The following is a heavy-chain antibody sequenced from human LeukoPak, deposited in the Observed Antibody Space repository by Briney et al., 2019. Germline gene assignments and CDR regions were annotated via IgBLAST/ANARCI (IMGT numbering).Heavy chain of an antibody. J-gene: IGHJ4*02. Sequence: ASVRVSCKASGYTFTSYDINWVRQAPGQGLEWMGWMNPNSGNTGYAQKFQSRVTMTRNTSISTAYMEPSSLRSEDTAVYYCARDLYSSGTLWGQGTLVTVSS. CDR3: ARDLYSSGTL. CDR1: GYTFTSYD. D-gene: IGHD6-19*01. V-gene: IGHV1-8*01. CDR2: MNPNSGNT.